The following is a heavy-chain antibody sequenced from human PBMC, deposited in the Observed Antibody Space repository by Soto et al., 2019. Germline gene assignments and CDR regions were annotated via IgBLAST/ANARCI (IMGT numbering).Heavy chain of an antibody. Sequence: QVQLVQSGAEVKKPGSSVKVSCKASGGTFSSYAISWVRQAPGQGLEWMGGIIPIFGTANYAQKFQGRVTITADESTSTAYMELSRLRSEDTAVYYCASFQGSSSSNYYYYGMDVWGQGTTVTVSS. CDR3: ASFQGSSSSNYYYYGMDV. J-gene: IGHJ6*02. CDR1: GGTFSSYA. D-gene: IGHD6-6*01. V-gene: IGHV1-69*01. CDR2: IIPIFGTA.